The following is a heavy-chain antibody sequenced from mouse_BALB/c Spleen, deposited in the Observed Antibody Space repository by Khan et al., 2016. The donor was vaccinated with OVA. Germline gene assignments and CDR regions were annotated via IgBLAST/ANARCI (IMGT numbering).Heavy chain of an antibody. CDR2: ISYSGNT. J-gene: IGHJ2*01. CDR3: ARIYGGDFDY. Sequence: VQLKESGPGLVKPSQSLSLTCTVTGHSITSDYAWNWIRQFPGNKLEWMGYISYSGNTKYNPSLKSRISITRDTSKNQFFLQLNSVTTEDTATYYCARIYGGDFDYWGQGTTLTVSS. V-gene: IGHV3-2*02. D-gene: IGHD1-1*01. CDR1: GHSITSDYA.